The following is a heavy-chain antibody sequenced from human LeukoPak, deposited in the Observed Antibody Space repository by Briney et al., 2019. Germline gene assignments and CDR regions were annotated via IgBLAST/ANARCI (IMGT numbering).Heavy chain of an antibody. CDR3: AREGGGLAYSDY. V-gene: IGHV3-30*04. D-gene: IGHD3-16*01. Sequence: GGSLRLSCAASGFTFSSYAMHWVRQAPGKGLEWVAVISYDGSNKYYADSVKGRFTISRDNSKNTLYLQMNSLRAEDTAVYYCAREGGGLAYSDYWGQGTLVTVSS. CDR2: ISYDGSNK. J-gene: IGHJ4*02. CDR1: GFTFSSYA.